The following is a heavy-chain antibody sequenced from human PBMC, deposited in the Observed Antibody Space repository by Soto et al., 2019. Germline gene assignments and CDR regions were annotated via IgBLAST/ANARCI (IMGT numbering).Heavy chain of an antibody. J-gene: IGHJ6*02. V-gene: IGHV1-69*13. CDR1: GGTFSSYA. D-gene: IGHD1-7*01. CDR2: IIPIFGTA. Sequence: SVEVSCKASGGTFSSYAISWVRQAPGQGLEWMGGIIPIFGTANYAQKFQGRVTITADESTSTAYMELSSLRSEDTAVYYCAITYNWNYVPYYYYGMDVWGQGTTVTVSS. CDR3: AITYNWNYVPYYYYGMDV.